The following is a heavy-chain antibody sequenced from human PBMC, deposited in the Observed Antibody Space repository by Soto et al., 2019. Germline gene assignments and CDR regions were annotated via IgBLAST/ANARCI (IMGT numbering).Heavy chain of an antibody. CDR1: GGTFSSYA. J-gene: IGHJ6*02. CDR2: IIPIFGTA. D-gene: IGHD5-18*01. Sequence: QVQLVQSGAEVKKPGSSVKVSCKASGGTFSSYAISWVRQAPGQGLEWMGGIIPIFGTANYAQKFQGRVTITADESTSTAYMELSSLRSEDTAVYYCASVPQDVDTAMVSYYYGMDVWGQGTTVTVSS. CDR3: ASVPQDVDTAMVSYYYGMDV. V-gene: IGHV1-69*12.